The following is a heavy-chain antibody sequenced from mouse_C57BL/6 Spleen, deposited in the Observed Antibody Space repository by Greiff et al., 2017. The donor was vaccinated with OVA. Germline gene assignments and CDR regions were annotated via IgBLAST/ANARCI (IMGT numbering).Heavy chain of an antibody. V-gene: IGHV1-64*01. D-gene: IGHD1-1*01. CDR3: ASPDYYYGSSFGDY. Sequence: VKLQQPGAELVKPGASVKLSCKASGYTFTSYWMHWVKQRPGQGLEWIGMIHPNSGSTNYNEKFKSKATLTVDKSSSTAYMQLSSLTSEDSAVYYCASPDYYYGSSFGDYWGQGTSVTVSS. CDR2: IHPNSGST. J-gene: IGHJ4*01. CDR1: GYTFTSYW.